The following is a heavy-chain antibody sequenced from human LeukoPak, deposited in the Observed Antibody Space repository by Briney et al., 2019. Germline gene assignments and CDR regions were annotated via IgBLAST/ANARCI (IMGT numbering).Heavy chain of an antibody. CDR2: INYSGST. J-gene: IGHJ5*01. Sequence: PSETLSLTCSVSGDSISSSPEYWGWIRQPPGKGLEYIGSINYSGSTYYDPSLKGRVTISVDTSKNQFSLKVTSMTAADSAVYYCSRLFVTGVDGRGWFHSWCQGTLVTVSS. CDR1: GDSISSSPEY. CDR3: SRLFVTGVDGRGWFHS. D-gene: IGHD1-14*01. V-gene: IGHV4-39*01.